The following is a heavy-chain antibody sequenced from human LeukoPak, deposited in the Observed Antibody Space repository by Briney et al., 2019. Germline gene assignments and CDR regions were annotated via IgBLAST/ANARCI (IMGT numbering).Heavy chain of an antibody. CDR2: ISGSGGST. CDR3: AQYYDILTGSPRAYYYYGMDV. J-gene: IGHJ6*02. D-gene: IGHD3-9*01. V-gene: IGHV3-23*01. CDR1: GFTFSSYA. Sequence: GGSLRLSCAASGFTFSSYAMSWVRQAPGKGLEWVSAISGSGGSTYYADSVKGRFTISRDNSKNTLYLQMNSLRAEDTAVYYCAQYYDILTGSPRAYYYYGMDVWGQGTTVTVSS.